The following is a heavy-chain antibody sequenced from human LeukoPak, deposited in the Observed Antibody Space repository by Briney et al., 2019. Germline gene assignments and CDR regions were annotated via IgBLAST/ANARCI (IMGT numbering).Heavy chain of an antibody. CDR1: GGSISSGGYY. CDR3: ARAAAKLRYFDWAPREIDY. D-gene: IGHD3-9*01. CDR2: IYYSGST. J-gene: IGHJ4*02. V-gene: IGHV4-31*03. Sequence: PSETLSLTCTVSGGSISSGGYYWSWIRQHPGKGLEWIGYIYYSGSTYYNPSLKSRVTISVDTSKNQFSLKLSSVTAADTAVYYCARAAAKLRYFDWAPREIDYWGQGTLVTVSS.